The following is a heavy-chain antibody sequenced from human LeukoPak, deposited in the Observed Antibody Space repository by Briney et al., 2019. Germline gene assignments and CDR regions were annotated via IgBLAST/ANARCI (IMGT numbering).Heavy chain of an antibody. D-gene: IGHD3-10*01. CDR1: GGSISSYY. Sequence: SETLSLTCTVPGGSISSYYWSWIRQPPGKGLEWIGYIYYSGSTNYNPSLKSRVTISVDTSKNQFSLKLSSVTAADTAVYYCARASYGSGRPIDYWGQGTLVTVSS. CDR3: ARASYGSGRPIDY. CDR2: IYYSGST. V-gene: IGHV4-59*01. J-gene: IGHJ4*02.